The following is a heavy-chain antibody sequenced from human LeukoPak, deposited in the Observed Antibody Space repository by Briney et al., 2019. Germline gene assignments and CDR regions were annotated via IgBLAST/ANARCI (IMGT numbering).Heavy chain of an antibody. Sequence: SETLSLTCTVSGGSISSSSYYWGWIRQPPGKGLEWIGSIYYSGSTYYNPSLKSRVTISVDTSKNQFSLKLSSVTAADTAVYYCARGPKDIVVVPAGNWFDPWGPGTLVTVSS. J-gene: IGHJ5*02. V-gene: IGHV4-39*07. D-gene: IGHD2-2*01. CDR1: GGSISSSSYY. CDR2: IYYSGST. CDR3: ARGPKDIVVVPAGNWFDP.